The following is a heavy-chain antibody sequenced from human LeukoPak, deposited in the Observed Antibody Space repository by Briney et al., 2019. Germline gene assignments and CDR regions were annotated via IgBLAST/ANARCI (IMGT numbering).Heavy chain of an antibody. D-gene: IGHD5-18*01. CDR3: ARETHSYGSRGGSFLLDY. CDR2: IYYSGST. J-gene: IGHJ4*02. CDR1: GDSISSGSYY. Sequence: TSETLSLTCTVSGDSISSGSYYWTWIRQPAGKGLEWIGYIYYSGSTNYNPSLKSRATISVDTSKNQFSLKLSSVTAADTAVYYCARETHSYGSRGGSFLLDYWGQGTLVTVSS. V-gene: IGHV4-61*10.